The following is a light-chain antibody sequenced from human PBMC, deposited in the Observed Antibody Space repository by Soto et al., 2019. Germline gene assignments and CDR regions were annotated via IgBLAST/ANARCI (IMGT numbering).Light chain of an antibody. V-gene: IGKV3-20*01. CDR1: QSVSSSY. CDR2: GAS. J-gene: IGKJ1*01. Sequence: ETVLTQSPGTLSLSPGERATLSCRASQSVSSSYLTWYQQKPGQAPRLLIYGASSRATGIPDRFSGSGSGTYFTLTISRLEPEDFAVYYCQHYGTSTTWTFGQGTKVEIK. CDR3: QHYGTSTTWT.